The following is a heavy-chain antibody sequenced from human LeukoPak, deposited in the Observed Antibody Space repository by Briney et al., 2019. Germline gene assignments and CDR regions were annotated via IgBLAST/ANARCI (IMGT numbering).Heavy chain of an antibody. V-gene: IGHV4-59*08. CDR1: GASITTYY. Sequence: SETLSLTCTVSGASITTYYWSWIRQPPGKGLEWIGYIYPSGSTKYNPSLKSRVTISVDTSKNQFSLRLSSVTAADTAVYYCARQLYDSSGYPFDYWGQGTLVTVSS. CDR3: ARQLYDSSGYPFDY. CDR2: IYPSGST. D-gene: IGHD3-22*01. J-gene: IGHJ4*02.